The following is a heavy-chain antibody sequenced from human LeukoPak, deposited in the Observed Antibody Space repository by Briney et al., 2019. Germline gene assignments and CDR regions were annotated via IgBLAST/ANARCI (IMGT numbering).Heavy chain of an antibody. Sequence: PSETLSLTCAVYGGSFSGYYWSWIRQPPGKGLEWIGEINHSGSTNYNPSLKSRVTISVDTSKNQFSLKLSSVTAADTAVYYCARGGRIAVNWLDPWGQGTLVTVSS. CDR3: ARGGRIAVNWLDP. CDR2: INHSGST. V-gene: IGHV4-34*01. J-gene: IGHJ5*02. D-gene: IGHD6-19*01. CDR1: GGSFSGYY.